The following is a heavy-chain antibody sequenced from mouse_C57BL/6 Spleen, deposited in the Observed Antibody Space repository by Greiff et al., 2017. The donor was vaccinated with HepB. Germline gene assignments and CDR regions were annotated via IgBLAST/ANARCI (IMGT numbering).Heavy chain of an antibody. V-gene: IGHV5-16*02. CDR1: GFTFSDYY. Sequence: EVKLVESEGGLVQPGSSMKLSCTASGFTFSDYYMAWVRQVPEKGLEWVANINYDGSSTYYLDSLKSRFIISRDNAKNILYLQMSSLKSEDTATYYCARRDWDGGDFDYWGQGTTLTVSS. CDR3: ARRDWDGGDFDY. J-gene: IGHJ2*01. D-gene: IGHD4-1*01. CDR2: INYDGSST.